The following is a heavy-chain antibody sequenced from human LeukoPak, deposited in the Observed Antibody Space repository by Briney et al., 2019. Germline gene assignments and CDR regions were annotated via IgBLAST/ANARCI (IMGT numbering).Heavy chain of an antibody. CDR1: GGSISSGSYY. Sequence: SQTLSLTCTVSGGSISSGSYYWSWIRQPAGKGLEWIGRIYTSGSTNYNPSLKSRVTISVDTSKNQFSLKLSSVTAADTAVYYCARGDTAYAFDIWGQGTMVTVSS. D-gene: IGHD5-18*01. CDR3: ARGDTAYAFDI. V-gene: IGHV4-61*02. CDR2: IYTSGST. J-gene: IGHJ3*02.